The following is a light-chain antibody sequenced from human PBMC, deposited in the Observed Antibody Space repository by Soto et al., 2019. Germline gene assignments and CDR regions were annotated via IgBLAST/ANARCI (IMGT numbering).Light chain of an antibody. J-gene: IGKJ5*01. V-gene: IGKV3D-15*01. CDR3: QQYNNWPLT. CDR2: GAS. CDR1: QNVFSN. Sequence: XVLTQSPXPXSXXPXXXAILSXXASQNVFSNLAWYQQKPGQAPRLLIYGASTRATGVPARFSGSGSGTEFTLTISSLQSEDVAVYWCQQYNNWPLTFGPGTRLEIK.